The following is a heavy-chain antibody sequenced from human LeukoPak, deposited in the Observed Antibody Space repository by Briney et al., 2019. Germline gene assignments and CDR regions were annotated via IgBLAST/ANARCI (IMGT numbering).Heavy chain of an antibody. CDR2: INPSGGST. D-gene: IGHD1-1*01. J-gene: IGHJ4*02. Sequence: ASVKVSCKASGGTFSSYAISWVRQAPGQGLEWMGIINPSGGSTSYAQKFQGRVTMTRDTSTSTVYMELSSLRSEDTAVFYCARAQLQLSLTQHYFDYWGQGTLVTVSS. CDR1: GGTFSSYA. V-gene: IGHV1-46*01. CDR3: ARAQLQLSLTQHYFDY.